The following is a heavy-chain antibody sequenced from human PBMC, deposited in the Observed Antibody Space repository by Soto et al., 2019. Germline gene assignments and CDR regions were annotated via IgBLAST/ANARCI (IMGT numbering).Heavy chain of an antibody. CDR1: GSTFTGYF. Sequence: ASVKVSCKSSGSTFTGYFMHWLRQAPGHGLEWIGWINPNSGDTNYGQKFQGRVTMTRDTSISTAYMELTGLTSDDTAVYYCAAQICGVHYSHHMVVRCPGTTVTVSS. CDR3: AAQICGVHYSHHMVV. CDR2: INPNSGDT. J-gene: IGHJ6*02. D-gene: IGHD2-2*01. V-gene: IGHV1-2*02.